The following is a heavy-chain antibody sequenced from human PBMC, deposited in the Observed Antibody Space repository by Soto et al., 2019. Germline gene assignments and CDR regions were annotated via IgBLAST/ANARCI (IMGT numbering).Heavy chain of an antibody. V-gene: IGHV1-2*04. J-gene: IGHJ6*02. Sequence: QVQLVQSGAEVKKPGASVKVSCKASGYTFTGYYMHWVRQAPGQGLEWMGWINPNSGGTNYAQKFQGWVTMTRDTSISTAYMELSRLRSDDTAVYYCARERIQLWATNYYYYGMDVWGQGTTVTVSS. CDR1: GYTFTGYY. D-gene: IGHD5-18*01. CDR2: INPNSGGT. CDR3: ARERIQLWATNYYYYGMDV.